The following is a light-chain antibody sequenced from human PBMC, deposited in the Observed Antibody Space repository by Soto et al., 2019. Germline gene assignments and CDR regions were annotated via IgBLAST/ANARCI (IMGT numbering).Light chain of an antibody. V-gene: IGKV1-39*01. CDR3: QQSYSTPPT. CDR1: QSISSY. CDR2: AAS. Sequence: DIQMTQSPSSLSASVGDRVTITCRASQSISSYFNWYQQKPVKAPKLLIYAASSLQSGVPSRFSGSGSGTDFTLTISSLQPEDFATYYCQQSYSTPPTFGQGTKLEIK. J-gene: IGKJ2*01.